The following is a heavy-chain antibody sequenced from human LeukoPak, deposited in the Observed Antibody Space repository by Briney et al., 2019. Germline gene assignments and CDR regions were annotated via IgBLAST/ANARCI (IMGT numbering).Heavy chain of an antibody. D-gene: IGHD2-2*01. CDR3: AKEFVPAAILSYYYMDV. V-gene: IGHV3-23*01. CDR2: ISGSGGST. Sequence: GGSLRLSCVASGFTFSTYAMSWVRPAPGRGLEWVSAISGSGGSTHYAESVKGRFTISRDNSKNTLDLQMNSLRAEDTAVYYCAKEFVPAAILSYYYMDVWGRGTTVTVSS. J-gene: IGHJ6*03. CDR1: GFTFSTYA.